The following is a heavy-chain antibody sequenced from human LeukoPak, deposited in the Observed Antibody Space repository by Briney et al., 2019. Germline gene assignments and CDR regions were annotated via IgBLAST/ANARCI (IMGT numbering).Heavy chain of an antibody. J-gene: IGHJ4*02. CDR2: ISAYNGNT. CDR1: GYTFTSYG. Sequence: ASVKVSCKASGYTFTSYGVSWVRQAPGQGLEWMGWISAYNGNTNYAQKLQGRVTMTTDTSTSTAYMELRSLRSDDTAVYYCALRYDILTGYVYWGQGTLVTVSS. V-gene: IGHV1-18*01. CDR3: ALRYDILTGYVY. D-gene: IGHD3-9*01.